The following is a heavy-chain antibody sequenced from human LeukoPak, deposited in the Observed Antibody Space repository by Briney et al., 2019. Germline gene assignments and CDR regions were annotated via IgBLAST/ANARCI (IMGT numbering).Heavy chain of an antibody. CDR1: GFSLSTGGVGVG. D-gene: IGHD3-10*01. J-gene: IGHJ3*01. CDR2: IYWDDDK. V-gene: IGHV2-5*02. CDR3: AHPGGPGSFDV. Sequence: SGPTLVKPTQTVTLTCTFSGFSLSTGGVGVGVGWIRQPPGKALEWLALIYWDDDKRYSPSLKSRLTTTKDTSKNQVVLTMTNTDPADTATYYCAHPGGPGSFDVWGQGTVVTVSS.